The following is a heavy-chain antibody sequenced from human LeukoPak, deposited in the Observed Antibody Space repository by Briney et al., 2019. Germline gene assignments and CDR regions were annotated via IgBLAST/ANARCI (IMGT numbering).Heavy chain of an antibody. CDR3: ARFRSGSYYDVWDYYYYMDV. V-gene: IGHV3-23*01. J-gene: IGHJ6*03. CDR2: ISGSGGST. Sequence: GGSLRLSCAASGFTFSSYAMSWVRQAPGKGLEWVSAISGSGGSTYYADSVKGRFTISRDNSKNTLYLQMNSLRAEDTAVYYCARFRSGSYYDVWDYYYYMDVWGKGTTVTVSS. CDR1: GFTFSSYA. D-gene: IGHD1-26*01.